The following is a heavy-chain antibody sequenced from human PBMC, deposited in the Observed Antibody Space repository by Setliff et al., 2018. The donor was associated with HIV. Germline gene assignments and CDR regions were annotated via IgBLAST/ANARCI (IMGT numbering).Heavy chain of an antibody. J-gene: IGHJ4*02. CDR3: ARLGRAIDDGGSSLRLDF. V-gene: IGHV4-4*09. Sequence: SETLSLTCVVSDDSFSNYDWTWIRQSPGKALEWIGYIPSSGTTNYNPSLRSRVTISMETSNTRFSLWLRSATAADTATYFCARLGRAIDDGGSSLRLDFWGQGMLVTVSS. D-gene: IGHD2-21*01. CDR1: DDSFSNYD. CDR2: IPSSGTT.